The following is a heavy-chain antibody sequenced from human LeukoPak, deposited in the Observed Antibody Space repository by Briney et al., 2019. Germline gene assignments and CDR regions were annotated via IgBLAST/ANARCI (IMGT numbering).Heavy chain of an antibody. CDR1: GFTFSSYA. J-gene: IGHJ4*02. V-gene: IGHV3-30-3*01. Sequence: GRSLRLSCAASGFTFSSYAMHWVRQAPGKGLEWVAVISYDGSNKYYADSVKGRFTISRDNSKNTLYLQMNSLRAEDTAVYYCARDYYGSSGFDYWGQGTLVTVSS. D-gene: IGHD3-22*01. CDR3: ARDYYGSSGFDY. CDR2: ISYDGSNK.